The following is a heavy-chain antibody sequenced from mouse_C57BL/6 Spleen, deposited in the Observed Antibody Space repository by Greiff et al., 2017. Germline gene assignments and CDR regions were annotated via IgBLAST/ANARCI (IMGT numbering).Heavy chain of an antibody. Sequence: VQLQQSGPGLVQPSQSLSITCPVSGFSLTSYGVHWVRQSPGKGLEWLGVIWSGGSTAYNAAFISRLSISKDNSKSQVFFKMNSLQSDDTAIYYCARTNYYGSSYGNYYAMDYWGQGTSVTVSA. V-gene: IGHV2-2*01. J-gene: IGHJ4*01. CDR1: GFSLTSYG. D-gene: IGHD1-1*01. CDR3: ARTNYYGSSYGNYYAMDY. CDR2: IWSGGST.